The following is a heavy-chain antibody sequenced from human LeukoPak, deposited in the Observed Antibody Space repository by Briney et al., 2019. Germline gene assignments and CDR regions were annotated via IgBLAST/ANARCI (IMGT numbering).Heavy chain of an antibody. D-gene: IGHD5-24*01. CDR2: IIPILGIA. J-gene: IGHJ4*02. V-gene: IGHV1-69*04. Sequence: SVKVSCKASGGTFSSYTISWVRQAPGQGLEWLGRIIPILGIANYAQKFQGRVTITADKSTSTAYMELSSLRSEDTAVYYCAREDGYNPGFDYWGQGTLVTVSS. CDR3: AREDGYNPGFDY. CDR1: GGTFSSYT.